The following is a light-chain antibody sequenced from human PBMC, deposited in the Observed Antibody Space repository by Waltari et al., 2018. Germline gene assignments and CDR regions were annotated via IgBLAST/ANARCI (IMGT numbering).Light chain of an antibody. Sequence: SSELTQDPAESVALGQTVRITCQGDSLRSDYASWYQQKPGQAPVLVIYGKNNRPSGIPDRFSGSSSGNTASLTITGAQAEDEADYYCNSRDSSGNHLMFGGGTKLTVL. CDR1: SLRSDY. CDR3: NSRDSSGNHLM. J-gene: IGLJ3*02. V-gene: IGLV3-19*01. CDR2: GKN.